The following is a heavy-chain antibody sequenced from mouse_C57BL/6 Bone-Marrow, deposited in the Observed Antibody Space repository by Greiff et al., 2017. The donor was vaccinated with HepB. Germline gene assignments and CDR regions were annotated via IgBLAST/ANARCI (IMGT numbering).Heavy chain of an antibody. CDR3: ARYYYGSSYVY. Sequence: EVKLVESGGDLVKPGGSLKLSCAASGFTFSSYGMSWVRQTPDKRLEWVATISSGGSYTYYPDSVKGRFTISRDNAKNTLYLQMSSLKSEDTAMYYCARYYYGSSYVYWGQGTSVTVSS. D-gene: IGHD1-1*01. J-gene: IGHJ4*01. CDR2: ISSGGSYT. V-gene: IGHV5-6*01. CDR1: GFTFSSYG.